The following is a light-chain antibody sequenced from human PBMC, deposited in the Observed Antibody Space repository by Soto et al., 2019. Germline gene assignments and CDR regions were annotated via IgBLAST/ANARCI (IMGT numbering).Light chain of an antibody. CDR3: QQYNSYSGT. J-gene: IGKJ1*01. CDR2: KAS. CDR1: QSVQTW. V-gene: IGKV1-5*03. Sequence: IQLTQSPSTLSASVGDRVTITCRASQSVQTWLAWFQQKPGKAPKLLIYKASSLESGVPSRFSGSGSGTEFTLTISSLQPDDFATYYCQQYNSYSGTFGQGTKVDI.